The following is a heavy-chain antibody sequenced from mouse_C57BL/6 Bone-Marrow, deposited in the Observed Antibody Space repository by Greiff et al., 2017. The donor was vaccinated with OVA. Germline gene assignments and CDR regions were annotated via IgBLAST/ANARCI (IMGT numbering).Heavy chain of an antibody. CDR2: IYPGSGST. CDR3: ANAMVTTTDLFAY. D-gene: IGHD2-2*01. CDR1: GYTFTSYW. J-gene: IGHJ3*01. V-gene: IGHV1-55*01. Sequence: QVQLQQPGAELVKPGASVKMSCKASGYTFTSYWITWVKQRPGQGLEWIGDIYPGSGSTNYNEKFKSKATLTVDKSSSTAYMQLSSLTSEDSAVYYCANAMVTTTDLFAYWGQGTLVTVSA.